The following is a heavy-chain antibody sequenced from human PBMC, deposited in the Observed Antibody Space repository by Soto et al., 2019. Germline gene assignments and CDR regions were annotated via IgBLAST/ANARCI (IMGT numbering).Heavy chain of an antibody. CDR1: GVTFSDYY. D-gene: IGHD2-2*01. CDR2: ISSSVSTI. CDR3: ARVYHQIRHFDY. V-gene: IGHV3-11*01. Sequence: GGSLRLSCAASGVTFSDYYMSWIRQAPGKGLDWVSYISSSVSTIYYADSVKGRFTISRDNAKNSLYLQMNSLRAEDTAVYYCARVYHQIRHFDYWGQGTLVTVSS. J-gene: IGHJ4*02.